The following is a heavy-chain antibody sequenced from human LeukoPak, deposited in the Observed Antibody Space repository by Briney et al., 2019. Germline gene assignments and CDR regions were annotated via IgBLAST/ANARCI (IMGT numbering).Heavy chain of an antibody. V-gene: IGHV3-15*01. CDR2: IKSKTDGGTT. D-gene: IGHD5-18*01. CDR1: GFTFSNAW. Sequence: GGSLRLSCAASGFTFSNAWMSWVRQAPGKGLEWVGRIKSKTDGGTTDYAAPVKGRFTISRDDSKNTLYLQMNSLKTEDTAVYYCARSLDTAMVTGYWGQGTLVTVSS. CDR3: ARSLDTAMVTGY. J-gene: IGHJ4*02.